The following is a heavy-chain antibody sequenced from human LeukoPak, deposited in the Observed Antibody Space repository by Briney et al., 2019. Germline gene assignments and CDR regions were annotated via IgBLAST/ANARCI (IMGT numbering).Heavy chain of an antibody. CDR2: ISATGNTK. CDR3: ARDRAFGVDFDY. CDR1: GFTFEDYE. D-gene: IGHD3-16*01. Sequence: GGSLRLSCEASGFTFEDYEMSWFRQAPGKGPEWILYISATGNTKYYADSVKGRFSISRDDAKSSLYLQMSTLRVEDTAVYYCARDRAFGVDFDYWGQGTLVTVSS. V-gene: IGHV3-11*01. J-gene: IGHJ4*02.